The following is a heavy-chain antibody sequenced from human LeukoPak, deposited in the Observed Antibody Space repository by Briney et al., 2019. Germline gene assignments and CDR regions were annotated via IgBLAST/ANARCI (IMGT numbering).Heavy chain of an antibody. Sequence: SETLSLTCTVSGGSISSGGYYWSWIRQPPGKGLEWIGEINHSGSTNYNPSLKSRVTISVDTSKNQFSLKLSSVTAADTAVYYCARGRSSSWVAKYNWFDPWGQGTLVTVSS. CDR3: ARGRSSSWVAKYNWFDP. CDR1: GGSISSGGYY. J-gene: IGHJ5*02. D-gene: IGHD6-13*01. CDR2: INHSGST. V-gene: IGHV4-39*07.